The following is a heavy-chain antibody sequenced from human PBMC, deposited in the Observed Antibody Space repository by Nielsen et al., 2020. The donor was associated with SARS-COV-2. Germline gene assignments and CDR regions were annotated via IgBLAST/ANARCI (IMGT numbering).Heavy chain of an antibody. CDR1: GGSISSYY. Sequence: SETLSLTCPVSGGSISSYYWSWIRQPPGKGLEWIGYIYYSGSTNYNPSLKSRVTISVDTSKNQFSLKLSSVTAADTAVYYCARAGPGVWSGYFHLEGLDDYYYYGMDVWGQGTTVTVSS. CDR2: IYYSGST. CDR3: ARAGPGVWSGYFHLEGLDDYYYYGMDV. D-gene: IGHD3-3*01. J-gene: IGHJ6*02. V-gene: IGHV4-59*08.